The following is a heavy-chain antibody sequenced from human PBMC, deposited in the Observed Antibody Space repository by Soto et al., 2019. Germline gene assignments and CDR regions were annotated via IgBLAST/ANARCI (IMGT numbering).Heavy chain of an antibody. V-gene: IGHV4-39*01. CDR1: SGSMSSSLNH. CDR2: INYSGST. Sequence: SETLSLTCIVSSGSMSSSLNHWGWIRQPPGKGLEWIGNINYSGSTYYNPSLQSRLTISVDTSNNQFSLTLSSVTAADTAVYYCAKLAGYCSGTSCYGHYAMDVGGQGTTV. CDR3: AKLAGYCSGTSCYGHYAMDV. J-gene: IGHJ6*02. D-gene: IGHD2-2*01.